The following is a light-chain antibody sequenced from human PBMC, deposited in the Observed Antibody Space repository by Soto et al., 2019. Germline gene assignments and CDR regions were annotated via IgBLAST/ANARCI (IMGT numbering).Light chain of an antibody. Sequence: DIVMTQSPDSLAVSLGERATINCKSSQSVLYSSNNKNYLAWYQQKPGQPPKLLIHWASTRESGVPDRFSGSGSGTDFTLTISSLQAEDVAGYYCQQYYNTPPWTFGQGTKVEIK. CDR1: QSVLYSSNNKNY. CDR2: WAS. V-gene: IGKV4-1*01. CDR3: QQYYNTPPWT. J-gene: IGKJ1*01.